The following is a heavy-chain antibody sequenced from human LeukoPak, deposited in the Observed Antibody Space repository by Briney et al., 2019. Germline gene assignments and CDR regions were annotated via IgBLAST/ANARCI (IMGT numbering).Heavy chain of an antibody. Sequence: KTSETLSLTCAVSGGSISSSNWWSWVRQPPGQGLEWIGEIYHSGSTNYNPSLKSRVTISVDKSKNQFSLELSSVTAADTAVYYCAREGAAAGMNYWGQGTLVTVSS. CDR3: AREGAAAGMNY. D-gene: IGHD6-13*01. CDR1: GGSISSSNW. V-gene: IGHV4-4*02. CDR2: IYHSGST. J-gene: IGHJ4*02.